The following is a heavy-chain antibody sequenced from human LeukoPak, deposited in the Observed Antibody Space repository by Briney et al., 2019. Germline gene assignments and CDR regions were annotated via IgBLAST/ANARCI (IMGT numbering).Heavy chain of an antibody. Sequence: GGSLRLSCAASGFTFSSYAMNWVRQAPGKGLEWVSAISGRAGSTSYADSVKGRFTTSRDNSKNTLYLQMNSLRAEDTAVYYCAKDLLAAPDYWGQGTLVTVSS. V-gene: IGHV3-23*01. J-gene: IGHJ4*02. CDR2: ISGRAGST. CDR1: GFTFSSYA. CDR3: AKDLLAAPDY.